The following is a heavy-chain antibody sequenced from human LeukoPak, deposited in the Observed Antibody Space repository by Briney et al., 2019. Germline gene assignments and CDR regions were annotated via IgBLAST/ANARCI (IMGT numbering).Heavy chain of an antibody. D-gene: IGHD3-10*01. Sequence: SETLSLTCTVSGGSIGGYYWSWIRQPPEKGLEYIGYIYSSGSTNYNPSLKGRVSISVDTSKNQFSLNLNSVTAADTAVYYRARRLSSGWFDPWGQGTLVTVS. V-gene: IGHV4-4*09. CDR2: IYSSGST. CDR3: ARRLSSGWFDP. CDR1: GGSIGGYY. J-gene: IGHJ5*02.